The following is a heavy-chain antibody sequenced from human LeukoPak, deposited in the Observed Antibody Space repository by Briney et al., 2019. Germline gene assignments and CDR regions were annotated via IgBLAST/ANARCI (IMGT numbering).Heavy chain of an antibody. D-gene: IGHD1-26*01. CDR2: INPNTGGP. CDR3: ARHRNSQSTGAGDY. Sequence: ASVKVSCKASGYTVAAYYLHWVRQAPGQGLEWMGWINPNTGGPFYAQRFQGRVTMTWDTSTSTAYMELTRVTSDDTAIYYCARHRNSQSTGAGDYWGQGTLLTVSS. CDR1: GYTVAAYY. J-gene: IGHJ4*02. V-gene: IGHV1-2*02.